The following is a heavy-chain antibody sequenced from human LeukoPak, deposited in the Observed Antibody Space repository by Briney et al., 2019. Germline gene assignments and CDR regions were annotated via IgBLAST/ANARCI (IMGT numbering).Heavy chain of an antibody. CDR2: ISSSSSTI. V-gene: IGHV3-48*01. CDR3: AKGSGYSYGFSDY. J-gene: IGHJ4*02. CDR1: GFTFSSYS. D-gene: IGHD5-18*01. Sequence: GGSLRLSCAASGFTFSSYSMLWVRQAPGKGLEWVSYISSSSSTIYYADSVKGRFTISRDNAKNSLYLQMNTLRAEDTAVYYCAKGSGYSYGFSDYWGQGTLVTVSS.